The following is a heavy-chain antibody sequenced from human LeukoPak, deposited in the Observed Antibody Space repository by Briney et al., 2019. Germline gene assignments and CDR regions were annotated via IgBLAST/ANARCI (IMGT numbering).Heavy chain of an antibody. V-gene: IGHV1-3*01. CDR3: ASGTGDRGYYYYYYYMDV. CDR2: INAGNGNT. J-gene: IGHJ6*03. Sequence: ASVTVSCKASGYTFTSYAMHWVRQAPGQRLEWMGWINAGNGNTKYSQKFQGRVTITRDTSASTAYMELSSLRSEDTAVYYCASGTGDRGYYYYYYYMDVWGKGTTVTVSS. CDR1: GYTFTSYA. D-gene: IGHD7-27*01.